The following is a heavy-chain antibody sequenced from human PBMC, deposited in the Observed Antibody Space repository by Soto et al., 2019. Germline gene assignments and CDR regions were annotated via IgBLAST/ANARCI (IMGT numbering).Heavy chain of an antibody. V-gene: IGHV1-69*08. J-gene: IGHJ4*02. Sequence: QVQLVQSGAEVKKPGSSVKVSCKASGGTFSSYTISWVRQAPGQGLEWMGRIIPILGIANYAQKFQGRVTXTXXKSTSTAYMELSSLRSEDTAVYYCARERDSGYEDYWGQGTLVTVSS. CDR1: GGTFSSYT. CDR3: ARERDSGYEDY. CDR2: IIPILGIA. D-gene: IGHD5-12*01.